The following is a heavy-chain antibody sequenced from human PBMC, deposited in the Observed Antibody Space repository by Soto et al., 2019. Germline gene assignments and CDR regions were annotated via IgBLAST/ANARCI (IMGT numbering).Heavy chain of an antibody. Sequence: QVHLVQSGAEVKKPGASVKVSCKASGYTFTNYFMHWLRQAPGQRPEWMGWINAGNGNTLYSQSFQGRVTITRDTSASTAYMELGSLRSEDTAVYYCARAETLDYWGQGTLVTVSS. CDR1: GYTFTNYF. CDR3: ARAETLDY. CDR2: INAGNGNT. V-gene: IGHV1-3*01. J-gene: IGHJ4*02.